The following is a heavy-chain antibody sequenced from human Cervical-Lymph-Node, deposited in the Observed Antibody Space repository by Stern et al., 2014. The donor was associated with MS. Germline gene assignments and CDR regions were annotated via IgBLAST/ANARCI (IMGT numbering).Heavy chain of an antibody. V-gene: IGHV1-69*01. D-gene: IGHD1-14*01. CDR2: IIPFSGKR. J-gene: IGHJ6*02. CDR1: GGTFSRYA. Sequence: QVQLVESGAEVKKPGSSVKVSCKASGGTFSRYAISWVRQAPGQGLEWMGGIIPFSGKRNYAQKFEGRVKLIEDASTRTAYMVLSSLRSEDAAVYYCASSYSAWDNPMHFYGMDVWGQGTTVTVSS. CDR3: ASSYSAWDNPMHFYGMDV.